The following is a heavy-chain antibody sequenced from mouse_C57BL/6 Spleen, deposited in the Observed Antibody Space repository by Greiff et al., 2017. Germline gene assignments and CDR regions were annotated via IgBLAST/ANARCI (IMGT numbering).Heavy chain of an antibody. J-gene: IGHJ3*01. CDR1: GYTFTSYW. D-gene: IGHD2-4*01. Sequence: VQLQQPGAELVRPGSSVKLSCKASGYTFTSYWMDWVKQRPGQGLEWIGNIYPSDSETHYNQKFKDKATLTVDKSSSTAYMQLSSLTSEDSAVYYCARGGYDYDGIAYWGQGTLVTVSA. CDR2: IYPSDSET. CDR3: ARGGYDYDGIAY. V-gene: IGHV1-61*01.